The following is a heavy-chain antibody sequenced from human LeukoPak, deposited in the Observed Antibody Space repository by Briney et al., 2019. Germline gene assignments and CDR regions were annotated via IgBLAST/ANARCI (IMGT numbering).Heavy chain of an antibody. J-gene: IGHJ4*02. CDR3: ARERYCSSNSCPAGFDY. D-gene: IGHD2-2*01. CDR1: GFTLSSNY. Sequence: PVGSLRLSRAPSGFTLSSNYMSWVRQAPGRGLEWVSGIYIGGSAYYADPVKGRFTLSRDNPKHSLYLQMNSLRDEDTAVYYCARERYCSSNSCPAGFDYWGQGTLVTVSS. CDR2: IYIGGSA. V-gene: IGHV3-53*01.